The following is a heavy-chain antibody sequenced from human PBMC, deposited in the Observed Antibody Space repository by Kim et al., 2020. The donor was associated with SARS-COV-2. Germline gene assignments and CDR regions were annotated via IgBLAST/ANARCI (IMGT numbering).Heavy chain of an antibody. Sequence: GGSLRLSCSVSGLTVSNGYLSWVRQAPGKGLEWVSVIYVGGTTYYADPVRGRFIISTDSSKNTLHLQMNRLTPEDTAVYFCASESDHGSGLFKDWGQGT. CDR2: IYVGGTT. CDR1: GLTVSNGY. J-gene: IGHJ4*02. CDR3: ASESDHGSGLFKD. V-gene: IGHV3-53*05. D-gene: IGHD2-15*01.